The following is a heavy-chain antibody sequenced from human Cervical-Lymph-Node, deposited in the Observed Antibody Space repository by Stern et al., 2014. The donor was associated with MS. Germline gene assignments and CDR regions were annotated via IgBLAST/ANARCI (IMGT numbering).Heavy chain of an antibody. V-gene: IGHV5-51*03. Sequence: VQLEESGAEVKKPGESLKISCKGSGYAFRNYWIGWVRQMPGKGLEWMGIIYPGDSDTRYSPSFQGQVTISADKSISTAFLQWSSLKASDTAMYHCAKLGYCSGSCYLYFDYWGQGTLVTVSS. J-gene: IGHJ4*02. CDR1: GYAFRNYW. D-gene: IGHD2-15*01. CDR3: AKLGYCSGSCYLYFDY. CDR2: IYPGDSDT.